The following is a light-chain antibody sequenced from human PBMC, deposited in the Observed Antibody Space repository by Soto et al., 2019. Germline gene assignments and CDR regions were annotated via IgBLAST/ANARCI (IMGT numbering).Light chain of an antibody. CDR1: QGISKY. V-gene: IGKV1-27*01. J-gene: IGKJ3*01. CDR2: AAS. Sequence: DIQMTQSPSSLSASVGDVVTITCRARQGISKYLAWYQLKPGKVAKLLIYAASTMQSGGPSRCRGSGSGTDFTLTISRLQPEDVATYYCQKYNSAPPGVTFGPGTKVDIK. CDR3: QKYNSAPPGVT.